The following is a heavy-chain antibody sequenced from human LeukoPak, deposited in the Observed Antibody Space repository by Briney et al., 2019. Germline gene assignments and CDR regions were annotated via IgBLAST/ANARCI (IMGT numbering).Heavy chain of an antibody. J-gene: IGHJ4*02. Sequence: GASVKVSCKASGGTFSSYAISWVRQAPGQGLEWMGGIIPIFGTANYAQKFQGRVTITADKSTSTAYMELSSLRSEDTAVYYCARVIVGAKTFDYWGQGTLVTVSS. CDR3: ARVIVGAKTFDY. V-gene: IGHV1-69*06. CDR2: IIPIFGTA. D-gene: IGHD1-26*01. CDR1: GGTFSSYA.